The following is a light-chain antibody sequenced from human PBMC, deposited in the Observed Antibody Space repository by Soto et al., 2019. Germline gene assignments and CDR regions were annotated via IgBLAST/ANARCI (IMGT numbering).Light chain of an antibody. Sequence: DIQMTQSPYSLSASIGDRVTIACRASQNIRSYLNWYQQKPGKAPKLLIYAASSLQSGVQSRFSGSGSGTDFTLTISSLQPEDFATYYCQQSYTTPRTFGQGTKVEIK. J-gene: IGKJ1*01. CDR2: AAS. CDR3: QQSYTTPRT. CDR1: QNIRSY. V-gene: IGKV1-39*01.